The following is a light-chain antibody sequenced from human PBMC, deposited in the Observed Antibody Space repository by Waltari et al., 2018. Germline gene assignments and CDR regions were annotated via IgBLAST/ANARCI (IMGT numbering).Light chain of an antibody. CDR1: SSDVGVHNS. J-gene: IGLJ1*01. Sequence: QSALTQPASVSGSPGQSIAISCTGTSSDVGVHNSVSWYQQHPGKAPKLLIFEVSNRPRGVSNRFSGSKSGNTASLTISGLQAEDEADYYCCSYTSNSFSYVFGTGTKVTVL. CDR3: CSYTSNSFSYV. V-gene: IGLV2-14*01. CDR2: EVS.